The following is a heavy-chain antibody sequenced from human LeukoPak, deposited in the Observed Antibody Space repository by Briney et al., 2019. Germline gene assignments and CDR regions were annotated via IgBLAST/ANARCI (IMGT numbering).Heavy chain of an antibody. V-gene: IGHV4-39*01. CDR3: ARGGYSGYADLGKRFDY. D-gene: IGHD5-12*01. CDR2: SYSSGNT. CDR1: GGSISGSTYY. J-gene: IGHJ4*02. Sequence: PSETLSLTCIVSGGSISGSTYYWGWIRQPPGKGLEWIGSSYSSGNTYYNPSLKSRVTMSVDTSKNQFSLKLSSVTAADTAVYYCARGGYSGYADLGKRFDYWGQGTLVTVSS.